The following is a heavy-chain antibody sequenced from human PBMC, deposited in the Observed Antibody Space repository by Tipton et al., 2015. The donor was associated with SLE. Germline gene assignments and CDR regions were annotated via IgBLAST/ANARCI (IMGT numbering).Heavy chain of an antibody. CDR2: INHSGST. V-gene: IGHV4-34*01. CDR1: GGSFSGYY. Sequence: TLSLTCAVYGGSFSGYYWSWIRQPPGKGLEWIGEINHSGSTNYNPSLKSRVTISVDTSKNQFSLKLSSVTAADTAVYYCARGWGSGWNYYYHYMDVWGKGTTVTVSS. CDR3: ARGWGSGWNYYYHYMDV. D-gene: IGHD6-19*01. J-gene: IGHJ6*03.